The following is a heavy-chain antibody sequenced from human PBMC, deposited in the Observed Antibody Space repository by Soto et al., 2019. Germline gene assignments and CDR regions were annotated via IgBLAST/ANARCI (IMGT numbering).Heavy chain of an antibody. CDR1: GFTFSSYW. V-gene: IGHV3-7*01. CDR3: ASTIFGVVPYYYYMDV. D-gene: IGHD3-3*01. J-gene: IGHJ6*03. CDR2: IKQDGSEK. Sequence: GGSLRLSCAASGFTFSSYWMSWVRQAPGKGLEWVANIKQDGSEKYYVDSVKGRFTISRDNAKSSLYLQMNSLRTEDTAVYYCASTIFGVVPYYYYMDVWGKGTTVTVSS.